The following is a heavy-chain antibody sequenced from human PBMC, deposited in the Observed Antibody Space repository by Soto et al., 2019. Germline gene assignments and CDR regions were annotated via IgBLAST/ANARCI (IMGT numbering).Heavy chain of an antibody. J-gene: IGHJ6*02. CDR3: AKGRGRSSGGYGMDV. D-gene: IGHD6-19*01. Sequence: PGGSLRLSCAASGFTVSSNYMSWVRQAPGKGLEWVSVIYSGGSTYYADSVKGRFTISRDNSKNTLYLQMNSLRAEDTAVYYCAKGRGRSSGGYGMDVWGQGTTVTVSS. CDR2: IYSGGST. V-gene: IGHV3-53*01. CDR1: GFTVSSNY.